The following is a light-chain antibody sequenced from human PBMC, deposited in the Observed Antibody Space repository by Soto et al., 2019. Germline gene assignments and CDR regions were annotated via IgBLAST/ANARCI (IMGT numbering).Light chain of an antibody. CDR3: QQRSDWPPIT. CDR2: DAS. V-gene: IGKV3-11*01. J-gene: IGKJ5*01. Sequence: EIVLTQSPATLSLSPGERATLSCRASQSVSSYLAWYQQKGGQAPRLLIYDASNRATGIPARFSGSASGTDFTLTISSLEPEDFAVYYCQQRSDWPPITFGQGTRLEI. CDR1: QSVSSY.